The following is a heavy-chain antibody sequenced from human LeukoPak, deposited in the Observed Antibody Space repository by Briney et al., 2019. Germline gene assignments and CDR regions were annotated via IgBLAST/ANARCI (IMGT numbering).Heavy chain of an antibody. Sequence: EASVKVSCKASGYTFTSYGISWVRQAPGEGLEWMGWISAYNGNTNYAQKLQGRVTMTTDTSTSTAYMEVRSLRSDDTAVYYCARERRGIDRAFDIWGQGTMVTVSS. V-gene: IGHV1-18*01. CDR2: ISAYNGNT. D-gene: IGHD2/OR15-2a*01. CDR1: GYTFTSYG. J-gene: IGHJ3*02. CDR3: ARERRGIDRAFDI.